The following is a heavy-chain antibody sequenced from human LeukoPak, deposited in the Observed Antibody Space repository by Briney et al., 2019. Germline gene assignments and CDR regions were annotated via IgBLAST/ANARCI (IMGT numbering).Heavy chain of an antibody. CDR2: INRSGST. CDR3: ARGPSGYCSSTSCYLGWRAFDI. Sequence: SETLSLTCAVYGGSFSGYYWSWIRQPPGKGLEWIGEINRSGSTNYNPSLKSRVSISVDTSKNQFSLKLSSVTAADTAVYYCARGPSGYCSSTSCYLGWRAFDIWGQGTMVTVSS. V-gene: IGHV4-34*01. D-gene: IGHD2-2*01. CDR1: GGSFSGYY. J-gene: IGHJ3*02.